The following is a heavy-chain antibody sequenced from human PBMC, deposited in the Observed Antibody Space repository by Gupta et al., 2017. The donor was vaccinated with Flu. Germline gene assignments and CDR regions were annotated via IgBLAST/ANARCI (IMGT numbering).Heavy chain of an antibody. J-gene: IGHJ3*02. CDR1: GFTFDDCP. V-gene: IGHV3-43*01. Sequence: SGFTFDDCPMHWVRQAPGKGLECVSFITWDGGKIDYADSVKGRFTVSRDNSKNSLYLQMNTLRTDDTALYYCVKGGCSTSTCAADIWGQGTMVTVSS. CDR3: VKGGCSTSTCAADI. CDR2: ITWDGGKI. D-gene: IGHD2-2*01.